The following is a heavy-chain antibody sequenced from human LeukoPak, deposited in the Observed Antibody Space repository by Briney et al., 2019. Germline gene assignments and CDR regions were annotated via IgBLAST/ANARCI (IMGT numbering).Heavy chain of an antibody. Sequence: GASVKVSCKASGYTFTSYGISWVRQAPGQGLEWMGWISAYNGNTNYAQKLQGRVTMTTDTSTSTAYMELRSLRSDDTAVYYCARVDIYYDSSGYYSSWFDPWGQGTLVTVYS. J-gene: IGHJ5*02. V-gene: IGHV1-18*01. CDR2: ISAYNGNT. D-gene: IGHD3-22*01. CDR1: GYTFTSYG. CDR3: ARVDIYYDSSGYYSSWFDP.